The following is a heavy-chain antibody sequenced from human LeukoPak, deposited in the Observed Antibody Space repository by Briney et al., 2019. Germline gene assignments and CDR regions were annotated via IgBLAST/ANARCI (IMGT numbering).Heavy chain of an antibody. CDR2: IYHSGST. V-gene: IGHV4-38-2*01. CDR3: ARSEMVRGVLYYFDY. Sequence: SETLSLTCAVSGYSIGSGYYWGWIRQPPGKGLEWIGSIYHSGSTYYNPSLKSRVTISVDTSKNQFSLKLSSVTAADTAVYYCARSEMVRGVLYYFDYWGQGTLVTVSS. J-gene: IGHJ4*02. CDR1: GYSIGSGYY. D-gene: IGHD3-10*01.